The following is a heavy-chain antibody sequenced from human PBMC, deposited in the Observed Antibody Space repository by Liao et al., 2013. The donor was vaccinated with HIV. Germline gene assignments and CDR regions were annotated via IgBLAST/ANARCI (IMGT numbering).Heavy chain of an antibody. V-gene: IGHV4-4*07. CDR3: ARTDQYYDFWNGYENWFDP. D-gene: IGHD3-3*01. CDR2: VYSSGSA. J-gene: IGHJ5*02. CDR1: GGSITAYY. Sequence: QVQLQESGPGLVKPSETRSLTCTVSGGSITAYYWSWVRQSAGKGLEWIGRVYSSGSANYNPSLKSRVTMSVDTSKNQFSLKLSSVTAADTAVYYCARTDQYYDFWNGYENWFDPWGQGTLVTVSS.